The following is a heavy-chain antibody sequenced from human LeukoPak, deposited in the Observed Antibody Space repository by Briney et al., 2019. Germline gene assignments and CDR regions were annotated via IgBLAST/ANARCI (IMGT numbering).Heavy chain of an antibody. CDR3: TTDEDWNYARKDV. CDR1: GFTFNYAW. CDR2: TVSEIDGGTT. Sequence: GGSLRLSCAASGFTFNYAWMSWVRQVPGKGLEWVGQTVSEIDGGTTDYATPVKGRFTISRDGSKSTLYLQMNSLKIEDTAVYYCTTDEDWNYARKDVWGQGTTVTVSS. V-gene: IGHV3-15*04. J-gene: IGHJ6*02. D-gene: IGHD1-7*01.